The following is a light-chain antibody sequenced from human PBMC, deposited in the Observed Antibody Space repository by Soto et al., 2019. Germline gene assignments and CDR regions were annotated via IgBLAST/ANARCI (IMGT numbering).Light chain of an antibody. CDR1: SSDVGCYNY. Sequence: QSVLTQPPSASGSPGQSVTISCTGTSSDVGCYNYVSWYQQHPGKAPKLMIYEVSKRPSGVPDRFSGSKSGNTASLTVSGLQAEDEADYYCSSYAGSNNLVFGGGTQLTVL. J-gene: IGLJ2*01. CDR2: EVS. CDR3: SSYAGSNNLV. V-gene: IGLV2-8*01.